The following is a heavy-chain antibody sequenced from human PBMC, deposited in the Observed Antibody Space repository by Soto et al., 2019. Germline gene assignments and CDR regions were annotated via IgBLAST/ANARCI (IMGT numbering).Heavy chain of an antibody. Sequence: QVQLVQSGAEVKKPGASVKVSCKASGYTFTGYYMHWVRQAPGQGLEWMGWINPNSGATNYAQKFQDRVTMTRDTSISTAYMELSRLRSDDTAVYYCARSVGATTFDYWGQGTLVTVSS. D-gene: IGHD1-26*01. V-gene: IGHV1-2*02. CDR3: ARSVGATTFDY. J-gene: IGHJ4*02. CDR2: INPNSGAT. CDR1: GYTFTGYY.